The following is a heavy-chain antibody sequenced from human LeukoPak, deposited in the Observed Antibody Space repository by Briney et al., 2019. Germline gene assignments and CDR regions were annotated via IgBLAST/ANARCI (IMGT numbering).Heavy chain of an antibody. V-gene: IGHV1-2*02. Sequence: RASVKVSCKASGYTFTGYYMHWVRQAPGQGLEWMGWINPNSGGTNYAQKFQGRVTMTRDTSISTAYMELSRLRSDDTAVYYCARDAVGATAILSPWGQGTLVTVSS. D-gene: IGHD1-26*01. CDR3: ARDAVGATAILSP. CDR1: GYTFTGYY. J-gene: IGHJ5*02. CDR2: INPNSGGT.